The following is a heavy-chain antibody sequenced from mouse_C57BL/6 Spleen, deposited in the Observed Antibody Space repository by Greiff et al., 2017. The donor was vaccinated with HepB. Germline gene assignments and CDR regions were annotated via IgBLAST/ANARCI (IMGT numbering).Heavy chain of an antibody. J-gene: IGHJ2*01. V-gene: IGHV1-50*01. CDR3: GRSGNYYGSRDEGD. Sequence: QVQLKQPGAELVKPGASVKLSCKASGYTFTSYWMQWVKQRPGQGLEWIGEIDPSDSYTNYNQKFKGKATLTVDTSSSTAYMQLSSRTSEDSAVYYCGRSGNYYGSRDEGDWGQGTTVTVSS. D-gene: IGHD1-1*01. CDR1: GYTFTSYW. CDR2: IDPSDSYT.